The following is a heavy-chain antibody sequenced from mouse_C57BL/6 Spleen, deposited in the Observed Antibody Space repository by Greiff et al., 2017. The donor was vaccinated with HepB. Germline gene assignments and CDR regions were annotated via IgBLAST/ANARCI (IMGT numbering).Heavy chain of an antibody. CDR2: IDPSDSYT. J-gene: IGHJ2*01. D-gene: IGHD3-2*02. Sequence: QVQLQQPGAELVMPGASVKLSCKASGYTFTSYWMHLVKQRPGQGLEWIGEIDPSDSYTNYNQKFKGKSTLTVDKSSSTAYMQLSSLTSEDSAVYYCARGQLRLRSFDYWGQGTTLTVSS. V-gene: IGHV1-69*01. CDR1: GYTFTSYW. CDR3: ARGQLRLRSFDY.